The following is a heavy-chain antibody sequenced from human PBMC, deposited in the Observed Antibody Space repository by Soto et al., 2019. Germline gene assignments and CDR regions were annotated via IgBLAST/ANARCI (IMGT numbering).Heavy chain of an antibody. V-gene: IGHV3-33*01. Sequence: GGSLRLSLAASGFTFRSYGMPWLRQDPGQGLEGVAVIWYDGSNKDYSDSVKGRFTISRDNAKNTLYLQMNSLRAVDTAVYYCLVTTDGVGYYYGMDVGGQGTTVTVSS. J-gene: IGHJ6*02. CDR3: LVTTDGVGYYYGMDV. CDR2: IWYDGSNK. D-gene: IGHD4-4*01. CDR1: GFTFRSYG.